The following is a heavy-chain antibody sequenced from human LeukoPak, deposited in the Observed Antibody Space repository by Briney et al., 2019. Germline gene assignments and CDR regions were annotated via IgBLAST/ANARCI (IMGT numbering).Heavy chain of an antibody. CDR3: AREYSSSSYYFDY. J-gene: IGHJ4*02. Sequence: SETLSLTCTVSGGSISTYCWSWVRQPAGKGLEWIGRIYTSGSTNYNPSLKSRVTISVDTSKNQFSLKLSSVTAADTAVYYCAREYSSSSYYFDYWGQGTLVTVSS. D-gene: IGHD6-6*01. CDR1: GGSISTYC. CDR2: IYTSGST. V-gene: IGHV4-4*07.